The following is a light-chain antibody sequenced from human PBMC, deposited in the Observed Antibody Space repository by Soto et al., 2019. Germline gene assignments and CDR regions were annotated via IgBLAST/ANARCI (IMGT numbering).Light chain of an antibody. V-gene: IGKV3-15*01. CDR2: DSS. CDR1: QSVSRA. J-gene: IGKJ2*01. Sequence: DIVLTQSPATLSVSPGESATLSCRASQSVSRALAWYQHVPGQAPRLLIYDSSTRATGVPARFSGSGSGTRFTLTISSLQSEYFAVYYCQQYNSLPPRYTCGQGTKLQL. CDR3: QQYNSLPPRYT.